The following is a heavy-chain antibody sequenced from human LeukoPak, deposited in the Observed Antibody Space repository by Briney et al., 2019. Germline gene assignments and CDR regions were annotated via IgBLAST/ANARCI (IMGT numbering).Heavy chain of an antibody. CDR1: GYTFTDYY. D-gene: IGHD1-26*01. J-gene: IGHJ4*02. Sequence: GSVKVSCKASGYTFTDYYIHWVRQAPGQGLEWVGLINPYSGGTNYAQNVQGRVTMPRDTSISTGYMELSRLGSDDTAMYYCARIRGGNNYHFDYWGQGTLVTVSS. CDR2: INPYSGGT. V-gene: IGHV1-2*02. CDR3: ARIRGGNNYHFDY.